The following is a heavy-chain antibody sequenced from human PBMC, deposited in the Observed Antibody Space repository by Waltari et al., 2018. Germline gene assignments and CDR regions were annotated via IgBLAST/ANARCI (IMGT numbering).Heavy chain of an antibody. CDR3: TRDRSSSSWDVWFDP. Sequence: QVQLVESGGGVVQPGRSLRLSCTASGFTLSDFDIHWVRQAPGKGLEWVETMWYDGSDKDYADSVKGRFTISRDDSQNTLYLQMNSLRVEDTAVYYCTRDRSSSSWDVWFDPWGQGTLVTVSS. J-gene: IGHJ5*02. CDR1: GFTLSDFD. CDR2: MWYDGSDK. V-gene: IGHV3-33*01. D-gene: IGHD6-13*01.